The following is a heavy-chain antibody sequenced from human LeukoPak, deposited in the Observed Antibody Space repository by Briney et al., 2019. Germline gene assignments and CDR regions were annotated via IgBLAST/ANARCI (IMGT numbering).Heavy chain of an antibody. V-gene: IGHV1-18*01. CDR1: GYTFTSYG. J-gene: IGHJ6*03. CDR2: ISAYNGNT. Sequence: ASVKVSCKASGYTFTSYGISWVRQAPGQGLEWMGWISAYNGNTNYAQKLQGRVTMTTDTSTSTAYMELRSLRSDDTAVYYCARLTLLWPGFDYYYMDVWGKGTTVTVSS. CDR3: ARLTLLWPGFDYYYMDV. D-gene: IGHD3-10*01.